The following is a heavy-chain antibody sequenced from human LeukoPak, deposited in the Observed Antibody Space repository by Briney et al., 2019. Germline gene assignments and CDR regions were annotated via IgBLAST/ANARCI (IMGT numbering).Heavy chain of an antibody. CDR1: GFTFSSYS. Sequence: GGSLRLSCAASGFTFSSYSMNWVRQAPGKGLEWVSSISSSSSYIYYADSVKGRFIISRDNAKNSLYLQMNSLRAEDTAVYYCASTGYDSSGYYEYFQHWGQGTLVTVSS. D-gene: IGHD3-22*01. V-gene: IGHV3-21*01. CDR2: ISSSSSYI. CDR3: ASTGYDSSGYYEYFQH. J-gene: IGHJ1*01.